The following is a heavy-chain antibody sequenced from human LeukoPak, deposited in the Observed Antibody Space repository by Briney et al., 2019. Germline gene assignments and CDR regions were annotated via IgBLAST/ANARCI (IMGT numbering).Heavy chain of an antibody. Sequence: GGLLRLSRAASGFTFSSYAMSWVRQAPGKGLEWVSAISGSGGSTYYADSVKGRFTISRDNSKNTLYLQINSLRAEDTAVYYCAKGSSWPFDHWCQGTVVTGSS. J-gene: IGHJ5*02. V-gene: IGHV3-23*01. D-gene: IGHD6-13*01. CDR1: GFTFSSYA. CDR2: ISGSGGST. CDR3: AKGSSWPFDH.